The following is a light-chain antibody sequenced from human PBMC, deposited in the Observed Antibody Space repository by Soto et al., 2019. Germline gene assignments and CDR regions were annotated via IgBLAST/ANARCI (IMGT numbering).Light chain of an antibody. CDR1: QSVTNNY. Sequence: ELVLTQSPVTLSLSPGERATLSCRARQSVTNNYLAWYQQKPGQAPRLLIDGASRRATAIPDRFSGSGSGTDFTLTISRLEPEDFAVFYCQQYGSSPITFGQGTRLEIK. CDR3: QQYGSSPIT. V-gene: IGKV3-20*01. CDR2: GAS. J-gene: IGKJ5*01.